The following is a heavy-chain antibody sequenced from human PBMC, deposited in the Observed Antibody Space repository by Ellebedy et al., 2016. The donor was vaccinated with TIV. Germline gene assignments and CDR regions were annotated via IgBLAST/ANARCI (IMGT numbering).Heavy chain of an antibody. J-gene: IGHJ3*02. CDR3: ARGADTTMVWGALDI. CDR2: ISNCGDTT. CDR1: GFTFSSYA. Sequence: GESLKISCAASGFTFSSYAMSWVRQTPGKGLEWVSVISNCGDTTYADSVKGRFTISRDNVKNSLYLQMNSLRAEDTAVYYCARGADTTMVWGALDIWGQGTVVTVSS. D-gene: IGHD5-18*01. V-gene: IGHV3-23*01.